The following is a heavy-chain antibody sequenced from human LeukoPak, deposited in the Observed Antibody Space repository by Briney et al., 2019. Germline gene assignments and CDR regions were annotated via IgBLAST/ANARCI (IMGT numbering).Heavy chain of an antibody. CDR3: ARGSPYSGYDYYYYYMDV. V-gene: IGHV4-4*07. D-gene: IGHD5-12*01. J-gene: IGHJ6*03. CDR1: GGSISSYY. Sequence: PSETLSLTCTVSGGSISSYYWSWIPQPAGKGLEWIGRIYTSGSTNYNPSLKSRVTMSVDTSKNQFSLKLSSVTAADTAVYYCARGSPYSGYDYYYYYMDVWGKGTTVTVSS. CDR2: IYTSGST.